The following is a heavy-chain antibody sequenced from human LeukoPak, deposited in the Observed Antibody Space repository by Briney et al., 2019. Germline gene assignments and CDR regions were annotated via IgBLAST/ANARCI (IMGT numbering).Heavy chain of an antibody. CDR2: INHSGST. CDR3: ARGGPTPCSSGWYRDY. Sequence: SETLSLTCAVYGVSFSGYYWSCSRQPPGKGLEWSGEINHSGSTNYNPSLKSRVTISVDTSKNQCSLKRSSVAAADTAVYCRARGGPTPCSSGWYRDYWGQGTLVTVFS. D-gene: IGHD6-19*01. CDR1: GVSFSGYY. J-gene: IGHJ4*02. V-gene: IGHV4-34*01.